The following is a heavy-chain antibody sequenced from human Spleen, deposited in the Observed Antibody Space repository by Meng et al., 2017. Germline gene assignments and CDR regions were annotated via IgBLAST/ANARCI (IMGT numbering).Heavy chain of an antibody. CDR2: MNPISGNT. CDR1: GYTFTDYD. CDR3: ARTTSMVRGGFDY. Sequence: QVQLVQSGAEVKKPGASVKVSCKASGYTFTDYDINWVRQATGQGLEWMGWMNPISGNTGYAQKFQGRVTVTMSTSISTAYMELSSLISEDTAVYYCARTTSMVRGGFDYWGQGTLVTVSS. V-gene: IGHV1-8*01. J-gene: IGHJ4*02. D-gene: IGHD3-10*01.